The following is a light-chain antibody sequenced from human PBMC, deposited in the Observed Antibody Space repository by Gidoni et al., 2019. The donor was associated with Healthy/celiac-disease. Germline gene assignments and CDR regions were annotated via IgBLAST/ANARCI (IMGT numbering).Light chain of an antibody. V-gene: IGKV3-11*01. CDR1: QSVSSY. J-gene: IGKJ1*01. Sequence: DIVFTQSPATLSLSPGERATLSCRASQSVSSYLAWYQQKPGQAPRLLIYDASNRATGIPARFSGSGSGTDFTLNISSLEPEDFAVYYCQQRSKWPRTFGQGTKMEIK. CDR2: DAS. CDR3: QQRSKWPRT.